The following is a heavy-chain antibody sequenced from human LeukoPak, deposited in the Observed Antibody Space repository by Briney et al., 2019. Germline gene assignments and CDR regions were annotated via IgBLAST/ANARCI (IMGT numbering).Heavy chain of an antibody. Sequence: SETLSLTCTVSGGSISSYYWSWIRQPAGKGLEWIGRIYTSGSTNYNPSLKSRVTMSVDTSKNQFSLKLSSVTAADTAVYYCARDPVVRGPSWSSVGAFDIWGQGTMVTVSS. CDR2: IYTSGST. CDR1: GGSISSYY. J-gene: IGHJ3*02. V-gene: IGHV4-4*07. D-gene: IGHD3-10*01. CDR3: ARDPVVRGPSWSSVGAFDI.